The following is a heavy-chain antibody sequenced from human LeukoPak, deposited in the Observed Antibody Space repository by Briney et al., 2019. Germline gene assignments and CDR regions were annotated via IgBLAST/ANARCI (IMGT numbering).Heavy chain of an antibody. CDR3: ARDEAIFGAGYYYGMDV. D-gene: IGHD3-3*01. J-gene: IGHJ6*02. Sequence: KPSETLSLTCTVSGGSISSYYWSWIRQPPGKGLEWIGYIYYSGSTNYNPSLKSRVTISVDTSKNQFSLKLSSVTAADTAVYYCARDEAIFGAGYYYGMDVWGQGTTVTVSS. CDR2: IYYSGST. CDR1: GGSISSYY. V-gene: IGHV4-59*01.